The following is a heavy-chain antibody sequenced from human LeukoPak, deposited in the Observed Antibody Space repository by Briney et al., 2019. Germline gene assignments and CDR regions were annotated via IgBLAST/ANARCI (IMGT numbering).Heavy chain of an antibody. CDR3: ARQRKNIVVVPAANGAGVWY. J-gene: IGHJ4*02. Sequence: SETLSLTCAVYGGSFSGYYWSWIRQPPGKGLEWIGSIYYSGSTYYNPSLKSRVTISVDTSKNQFSLKLSSVTAADTAVYYCARQRKNIVVVPAANGAGVWYWGQGTLVTVSS. CDR1: GGSFSGYY. CDR2: IYYSGST. D-gene: IGHD2-2*01. V-gene: IGHV4-34*01.